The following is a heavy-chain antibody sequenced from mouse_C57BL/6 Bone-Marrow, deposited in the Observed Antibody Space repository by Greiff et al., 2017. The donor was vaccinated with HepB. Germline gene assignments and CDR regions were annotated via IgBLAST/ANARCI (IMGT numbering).Heavy chain of an antibody. CDR2: ISSGGSYT. CDR1: GFTFSSYG. D-gene: IGHD1-1*01. J-gene: IGHJ2*01. Sequence: EVMLVESGGDLVKPGGSLKLSCAASGFTFSSYGMSWVRQTPDKRLEWVATISSGGSYTYYPDSVKGRFTISRDNAKNTLYLQMSSLNSEDTAMYYCARIPIFITTVVADYWGQGTTLTVSS. V-gene: IGHV5-6*01. CDR3: ARIPIFITTVVADY.